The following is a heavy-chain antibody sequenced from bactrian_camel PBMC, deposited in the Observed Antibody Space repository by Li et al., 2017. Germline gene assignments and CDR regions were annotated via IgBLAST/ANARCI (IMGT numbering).Heavy chain of an antibody. J-gene: IGHJ4*01. CDR2: IDTISGAT. Sequence: HVQLVESGGDSVQAGGSLRLSSVASGPPHLRPCLGWFRLSPGKEGEGVARIDTISGATYYSDSVKGRFTIAQDNAKNTLYLQMNSLKPEDTAMYYCAADSAVVPGEELLPDLNYWGQGTQVTVS. CDR3: AADSAVVPGEELLPDLNY. V-gene: IGHV3S1*01. CDR1: GPPHLRPC. D-gene: IGHD6*01.